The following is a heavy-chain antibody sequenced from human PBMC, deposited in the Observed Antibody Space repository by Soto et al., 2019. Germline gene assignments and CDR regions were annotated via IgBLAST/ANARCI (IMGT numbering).Heavy chain of an antibody. J-gene: IGHJ4*02. CDR2: ISAYNGNT. D-gene: IGHD3-3*01. CDR1: GYTITSYG. CDR3: ATGPPEYYDFWSGYRPRYFDY. Sequence: ASVKVACKASGYTITSYGISWVRQAHGQGLEWMGWISAYNGNTNYAQKLQGRVTMTTDTSTSTAYMELRSLRSDDTAVYYCATGPPEYYDFWSGYRPRYFDYWGQGTLVTVSS. V-gene: IGHV1-18*01.